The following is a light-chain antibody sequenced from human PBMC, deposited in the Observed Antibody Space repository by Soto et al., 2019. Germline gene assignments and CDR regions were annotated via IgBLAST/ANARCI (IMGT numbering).Light chain of an antibody. CDR2: GTS. J-gene: IGKJ4*01. CDR1: QSLSSSS. CDR3: QQRSNWFLT. Sequence: EIVLTQSPGTLSMSPGERATLSCRASQSLSSSSLAWYQQKPGQAPRLLIYGTSNRATGIPDRISGSRSGTDFTLTISSLEPEDFAVYYCQQRSNWFLTFGGGTKVDIK. V-gene: IGKV3D-20*02.